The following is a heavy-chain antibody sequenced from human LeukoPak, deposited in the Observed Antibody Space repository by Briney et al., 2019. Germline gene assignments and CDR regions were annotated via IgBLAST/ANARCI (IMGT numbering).Heavy chain of an antibody. V-gene: IGHV3-66*02. CDR1: GFSVSTNY. CDR2: IYTVGTI. J-gene: IGHJ6*03. D-gene: IGHD1-26*01. Sequence: GSLRLSCAASGFSVSTNYMSWVRQAPGKGLEWVSVIYTVGTIYYADSVKGRFTISRDNSKNTLYLQMNSLRAEDTAVYYCAKGRGWEASYYYYYMDVWGKGTTVTISS. CDR3: AKGRGWEASYYYYYMDV.